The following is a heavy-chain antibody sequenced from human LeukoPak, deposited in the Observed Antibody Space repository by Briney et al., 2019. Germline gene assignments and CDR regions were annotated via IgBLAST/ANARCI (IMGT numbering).Heavy chain of an antibody. D-gene: IGHD6-13*01. Sequence: TGGSLLLSCAASGFTFSSYWMSWVRQAPGKGVEWVANIKQDGSEKYYVDSVKGRFTISIVNAKNSLYLQMNSLRAEDTAVYYCARAYSSSLAVLWSYYFDYWGQGTLVTVSS. V-gene: IGHV3-7*01. CDR3: ARAYSSSLAVLWSYYFDY. CDR1: GFTFSSYW. CDR2: IKQDGSEK. J-gene: IGHJ4*02.